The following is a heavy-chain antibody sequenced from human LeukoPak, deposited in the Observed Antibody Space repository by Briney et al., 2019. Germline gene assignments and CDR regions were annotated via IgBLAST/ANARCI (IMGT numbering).Heavy chain of an antibody. D-gene: IGHD3-16*02. CDR2: ISAYNGNT. V-gene: IGHV1-18*01. J-gene: IGHJ4*02. CDR3: AVSGGYYDYVWGSYPEFDY. Sequence: ASVKVSCKASGYTFTSYGISWVRQAPGQGLEWVGWISAYNGNTYYAQKLQGRVTMTTDTSTSTAYMELRSLRSDDTAVYYCAVSGGYYDYVWGSYPEFDYWGQGTLVTVSS. CDR1: GYTFTSYG.